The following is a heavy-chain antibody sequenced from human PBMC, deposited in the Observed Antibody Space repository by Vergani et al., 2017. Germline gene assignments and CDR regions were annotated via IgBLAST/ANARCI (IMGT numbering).Heavy chain of an antibody. CDR2: ISGSGGST. CDR1: GFTFNNYA. CDR3: AKANPRNSGYDYLYYYHAMDV. D-gene: IGHD5-12*01. J-gene: IGHJ6*02. Sequence: EVQLLESGGDLVQPGGSLRLSCAASGFTFNNYAMNWVRQAPGKGLEWVSGISGSGGSTYYAGYVKGRVTISRDSSKNTLYLQMNSLRAGDTAVYYCAKANPRNSGYDYLYYYHAMDVWCQGTTVTVSS. V-gene: IGHV3-23*01.